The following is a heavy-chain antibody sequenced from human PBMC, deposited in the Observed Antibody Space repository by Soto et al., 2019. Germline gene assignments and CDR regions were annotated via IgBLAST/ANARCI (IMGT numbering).Heavy chain of an antibody. V-gene: IGHV3-43*01. D-gene: IGHD6-19*01. CDR1: GFTFDDYT. CDR3: AKDRAAVTGAYYYYGMDV. CDR2: ISWDGGST. Sequence: ESGGVVVQPGGSLRLSCAASGFTFDDYTMHWVRQAPGKGLEWVSLISWDGGSTYYADSVKGRFIISRDNSKNSLYLQMNSLRTEDTALYYCAKDRAAVTGAYYYYGMDVWGQGTTVTVSS. J-gene: IGHJ6*02.